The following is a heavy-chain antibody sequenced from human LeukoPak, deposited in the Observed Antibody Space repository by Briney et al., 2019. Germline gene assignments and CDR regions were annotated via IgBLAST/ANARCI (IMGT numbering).Heavy chain of an antibody. D-gene: IGHD3-16*02. CDR3: ARVQYDYVSGSYRFYYFDY. V-gene: IGHV4-30-4*01. CDR1: GGSISSGDYY. CDR2: IYYSGST. J-gene: IGHJ4*02. Sequence: PSETLSLTCTVSGGSISSGDYYWSWIRQPPGKGLEWIGYIYYSGSTYYNPSLKSLVTISVDTSKNQFSLKLSSVTAADTAVYYCARVQYDYVSGSYRFYYFDYWGQGTLLTVSS.